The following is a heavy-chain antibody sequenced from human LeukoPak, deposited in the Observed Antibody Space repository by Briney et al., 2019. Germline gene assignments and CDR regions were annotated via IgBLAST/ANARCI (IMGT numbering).Heavy chain of an antibody. D-gene: IGHD6-19*01. CDR2: INPNSGGT. CDR3: AKDRQLWLPKNWFDR. V-gene: IGHV1-2*02. Sequence: ASVKVSCKASGYTFTDYNIHWVRQAPGQGPEWMGWINPNSGGTKYAQKFQGRVTMTRDTSISTAYMDLNSLTSHDTAIYYCAKDRQLWLPKNWFDRWGQGTLVTVSS. J-gene: IGHJ5*02. CDR1: GYTFTDYN.